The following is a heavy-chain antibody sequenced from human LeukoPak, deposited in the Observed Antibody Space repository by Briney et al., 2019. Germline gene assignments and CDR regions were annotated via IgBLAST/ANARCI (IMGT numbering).Heavy chain of an antibody. CDR2: ISYDGSNK. J-gene: IGHJ4*02. D-gene: IGHD4-17*01. CDR3: ARGLMTTVTTG. V-gene: IGHV3-30*03. CDR1: GFTFSDYY. Sequence: GGSLRLSCAASGFTFSDYYMSWIRQAPGKGLEWVAVISYDGSNKYYADSVKGRFTISRDNSKNTLYLQMNSLRAEDTAVYYCARGLMTTVTTGWGQGTLVTVSS.